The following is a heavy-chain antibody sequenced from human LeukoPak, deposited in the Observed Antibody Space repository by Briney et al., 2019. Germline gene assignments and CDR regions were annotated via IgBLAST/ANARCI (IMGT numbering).Heavy chain of an antibody. J-gene: IGHJ4*02. Sequence: SETLSLTCTVSGGSISSGGYYWRWIRQHPGKGLEWIGYIYYSGSTYYNPSLKSRVTISVDTTKNQFSLKLSSVTAADTAVYYCAKRGGSGSYYSIGYWGQGTLVTVSS. CDR2: IYYSGST. CDR1: GGSISSGGYY. V-gene: IGHV4-31*03. D-gene: IGHD3-10*01. CDR3: AKRGGSGSYYSIGY.